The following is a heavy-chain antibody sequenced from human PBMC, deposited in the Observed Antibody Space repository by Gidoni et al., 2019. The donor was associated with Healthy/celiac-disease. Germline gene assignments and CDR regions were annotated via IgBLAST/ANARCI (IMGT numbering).Heavy chain of an antibody. V-gene: IGHV3-23*01. Sequence: EVQLLESGGGLVQPGGSLRLSCAASGFTFSTYATRWVRQAPGKGLAWVSAISGSVGSTYYADSVKGRFNISRDNSKNTLYRQMNSLRAEDTAVYYCAKATGHAEWELLNYYYGMDVWGQGTTVTVSS. CDR3: AKATGHAEWELLNYYYGMDV. D-gene: IGHD1-26*01. CDR1: GFTFSTYA. J-gene: IGHJ6*02. CDR2: ISGSVGST.